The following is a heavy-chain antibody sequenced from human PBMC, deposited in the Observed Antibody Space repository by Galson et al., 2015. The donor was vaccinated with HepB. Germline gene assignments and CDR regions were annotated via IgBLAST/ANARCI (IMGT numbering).Heavy chain of an antibody. CDR3: AKDHLYSNYVGNYYYYSMDI. D-gene: IGHD4-11*01. Sequence: LRLSCAASGFTFSSYAMSWVRQAPGKGPEWVSSISGNGGSTYYADSVKGRFTISRDNSKNTLYLQMNSLRAEDTAVYYCAKDHLYSNYVGNYYYYSMDIWGQGTTVTVSS. CDR2: ISGNGGST. V-gene: IGHV3-23*01. J-gene: IGHJ6*02. CDR1: GFTFSSYA.